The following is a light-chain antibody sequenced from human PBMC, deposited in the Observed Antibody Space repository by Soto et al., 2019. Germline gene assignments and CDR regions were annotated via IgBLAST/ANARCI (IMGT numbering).Light chain of an antibody. V-gene: IGKV3-20*01. CDR2: GTS. Sequence: EVVLTQSPGTLSLSPGERATLSCRASQSVSSPYLAWYQQRPGQAPRLLIYGTSTRATGIPDRFSGSGSGTDFTITINRREPEDFAFYYCQQYGYSPRTFCQGTKVEFK. CDR3: QQYGYSPRT. CDR1: QSVSSPY. J-gene: IGKJ1*01.